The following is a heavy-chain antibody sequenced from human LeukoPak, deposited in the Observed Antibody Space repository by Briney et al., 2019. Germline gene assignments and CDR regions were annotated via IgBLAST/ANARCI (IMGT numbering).Heavy chain of an antibody. CDR2: IKGDGSST. V-gene: IGHV3-74*01. J-gene: IGHJ5*02. CDR1: GFTFSGYW. Sequence: GGSLRLSCAASGFTFSGYWMHWVRQAPGKGLEWVSRIKGDGSSTSYADSVKGRFTISRDNAKNTLYLQMNSLRAEDTAVYYCAKSDWFDPWGREPWSPSPQ. CDR3: AKSDWFDP.